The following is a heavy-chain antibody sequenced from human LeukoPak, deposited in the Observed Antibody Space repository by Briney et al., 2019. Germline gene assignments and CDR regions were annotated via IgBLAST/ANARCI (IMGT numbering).Heavy chain of an antibody. J-gene: IGHJ4*02. Sequence: GGSLRPSCAASGFTFRNHWMTWVRQAPGEGLEWVANIKQDGSEKYYVGSVKGRFTISRDNAKSSLYLQMNSLRAEDTAVYYCAKDTEYYYYDSSGYPEGGFDYWGQGTLVTVSS. CDR3: AKDTEYYYYDSSGYPEGGFDY. CDR1: GFTFRNHW. V-gene: IGHV3-7*01. CDR2: IKQDGSEK. D-gene: IGHD3-22*01.